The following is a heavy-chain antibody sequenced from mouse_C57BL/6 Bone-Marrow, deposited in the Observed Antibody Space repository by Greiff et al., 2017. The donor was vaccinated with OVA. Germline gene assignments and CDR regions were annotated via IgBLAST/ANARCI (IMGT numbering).Heavy chain of an antibody. CDR2: IWSGGST. CDR1: GFSLTSYG. V-gene: IGHV2-4*01. J-gene: IGHJ3*01. CDR3: AIPYGPFAY. Sequence: VQGVESGPGLVQPSQSLSITCTVSGFSLTSYGVHWVRQPPGKGLEWLGVIWSGGSTDYNAAFISRLSISKDNSKSQVFFKMNSLQADDTAIYYCAIPYGPFAYWGQGTLVTVSA. D-gene: IGHD1-1*02.